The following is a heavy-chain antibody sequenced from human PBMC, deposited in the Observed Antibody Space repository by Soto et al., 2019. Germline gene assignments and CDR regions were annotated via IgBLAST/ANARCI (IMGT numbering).Heavy chain of an antibody. D-gene: IGHD1-26*01. J-gene: IGHJ4*02. V-gene: IGHV1-46*01. Sequence: QVQLVQSGAEVKKPGASVKVSCKASGYTFTSYYMHWVRQAPGQGLEWMGIINPSVGSTSYAQKFMGSVTMTRDTSTSTVYMELRSLRSEDTAVYYCARCEWELPLVIDYWGQGTLVTVSS. CDR3: ARCEWELPLVIDY. CDR1: GYTFTSYY. CDR2: INPSVGST.